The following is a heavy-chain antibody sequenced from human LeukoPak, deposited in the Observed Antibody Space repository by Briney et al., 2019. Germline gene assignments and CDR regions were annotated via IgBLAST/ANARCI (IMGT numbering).Heavy chain of an antibody. J-gene: IGHJ4*02. D-gene: IGHD3-16*02. CDR1: GFTFGSYW. CDR3: ARIWGSYRYFDY. V-gene: IGHV3-7*01. Sequence: PGGALRLSCAAPGFTFGSYWMTWVRQAPGKGLEWVANIKPDGSEKYYLDSVKGRFTISRDNAKNSLYLQMNSLRAEDTAVYFCARIWGSYRYFDYWGQGPLVTVSS. CDR2: IKPDGSEK.